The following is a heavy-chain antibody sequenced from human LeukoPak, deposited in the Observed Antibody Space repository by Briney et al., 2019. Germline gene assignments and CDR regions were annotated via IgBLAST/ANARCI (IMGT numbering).Heavy chain of an antibody. CDR2: IYYSGST. Sequence: PSETVSLTCTVSGGSIRSYYWSWIRRPPGKGLEWIGYIYYSGSTNSNPSLKSRVTISVDTSKNQFSLKVSSVTAADTAVYYCARALTPGYCSGGTCSYFDYWGQGTLVTVSS. CDR1: GGSIRSYY. D-gene: IGHD2-15*01. CDR3: ARALTPGYCSGGTCSYFDY. V-gene: IGHV4-59*01. J-gene: IGHJ4*02.